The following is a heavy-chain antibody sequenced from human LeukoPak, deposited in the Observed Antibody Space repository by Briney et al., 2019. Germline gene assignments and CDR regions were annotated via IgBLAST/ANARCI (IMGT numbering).Heavy chain of an antibody. Sequence: PGGSLRLSCAASGFTFSTHAMGWVRQAPGKGLEWVAVISYDGSNEYYADSVKGRFTVSRDNSKNSLYLQMNSLRADDTAVYYCAKDASGYYYTSGLVDFWGRGTLLIVSS. CDR1: GFTFSTHA. J-gene: IGHJ4*02. D-gene: IGHD3-22*01. CDR3: AKDASGYYYTSGLVDF. CDR2: ISYDGSNE. V-gene: IGHV3-30*07.